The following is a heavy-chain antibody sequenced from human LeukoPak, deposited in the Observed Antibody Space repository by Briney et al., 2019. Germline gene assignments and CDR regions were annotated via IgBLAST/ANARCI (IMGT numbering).Heavy chain of an antibody. CDR2: INHSGST. CDR3: ARDYGCWSAMVPSNFFVY. J-gene: IGHJ4*02. Sequence: PSETLSLPCGVYGASFSGYYWSWIRQPPGKGLEWIGEINHSGSTNYNPSLKSRVTISVDTPKNQFSLKLSSVTAADTAVYYCARDYGCWSAMVPSNFFVYWCQGTLVTVSS. CDR1: GASFSGYY. D-gene: IGHD5-18*01. V-gene: IGHV4-34*01.